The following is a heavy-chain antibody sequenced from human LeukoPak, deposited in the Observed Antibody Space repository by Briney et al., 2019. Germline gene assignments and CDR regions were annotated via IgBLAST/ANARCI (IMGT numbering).Heavy chain of an antibody. Sequence: GGSLRLSCAASGFIFSRYTMHWVRQAPGKGLEYVSAIGTDGGSTYYANSVKGRFTISRHNSKNTLYLQVGSLRAEDMAVYYCARSLAPPEYYYYYMDVWGKGTTVTVSS. CDR1: GFIFSRYT. CDR3: ARSLAPPEYYYYYMDV. J-gene: IGHJ6*03. CDR2: IGTDGGST. V-gene: IGHV3-64*01.